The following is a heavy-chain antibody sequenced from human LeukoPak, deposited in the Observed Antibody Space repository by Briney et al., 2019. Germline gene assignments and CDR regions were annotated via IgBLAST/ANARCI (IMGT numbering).Heavy chain of an antibody. CDR3: ARCTGGGLFDP. Sequence: SETLSLTCTVPGGSISSCYWSWIRRPAGKGLEWFGRIYTSGRTNYTHYLQSRVTMSVDTSKSQFSLKLSSVTAADTAVYYCARCTGGGLFDPWGQGTLVTVSS. CDR2: IYTSGRT. D-gene: IGHD3-10*02. V-gene: IGHV4-4*07. J-gene: IGHJ5*02. CDR1: GGSISSCY.